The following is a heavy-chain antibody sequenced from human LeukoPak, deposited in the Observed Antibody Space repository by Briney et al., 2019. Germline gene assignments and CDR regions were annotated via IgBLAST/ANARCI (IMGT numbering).Heavy chain of an antibody. Sequence: SVKVSCKASGGTFSSYAISWVRQAPGQGLEWMGGIIPIFGTANYAQRFQGRVTITADESTSTAYMELSSLRSEDTAVYYCARTQRIVATTPLWADYYYYGMDVWGQGTTVTVSS. CDR2: IIPIFGTA. CDR1: GGTFSSYA. V-gene: IGHV1-69*13. CDR3: ARTQRIVATTPLWADYYYYGMDV. D-gene: IGHD5-12*01. J-gene: IGHJ6*02.